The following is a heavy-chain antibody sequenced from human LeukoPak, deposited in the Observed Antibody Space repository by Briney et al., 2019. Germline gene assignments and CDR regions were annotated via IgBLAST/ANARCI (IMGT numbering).Heavy chain of an antibody. Sequence: KPSETLSLTCTVSGASISRTTYYWGWIRQPPGKGLEWIGSIYYSGSTYYNPSLKSRVTISVDTSKNQFSLKLSSVTAADTAVYYCARAAWIQLSLFDYWGQGTLVTVSS. J-gene: IGHJ4*02. CDR1: GASISRTTYY. V-gene: IGHV4-39*07. CDR2: IYYSGST. CDR3: ARAAWIQLSLFDY. D-gene: IGHD5-18*01.